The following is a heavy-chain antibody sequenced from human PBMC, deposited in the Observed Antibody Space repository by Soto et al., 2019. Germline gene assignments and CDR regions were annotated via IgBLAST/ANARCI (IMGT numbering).Heavy chain of an antibody. CDR3: ARSGGEEGYSSSWYYFDY. J-gene: IGHJ4*02. D-gene: IGHD6-13*01. Sequence: SSETLSLPCTVSGGSISSGGYYWSWIRQHRAKGLEWIGYIYYSGSTYYNPSLKSRVTISVDTSKNQFSLKLSSVTAADTAVYYCARSGGEEGYSSSWYYFDYWGQGTLVTVSS. CDR2: IYYSGST. CDR1: GGSISSGGYY. V-gene: IGHV4-31*03.